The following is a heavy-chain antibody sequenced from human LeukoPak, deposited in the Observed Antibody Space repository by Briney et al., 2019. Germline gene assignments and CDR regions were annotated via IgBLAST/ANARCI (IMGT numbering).Heavy chain of an antibody. J-gene: IGHJ4*02. V-gene: IGHV3-7*01. D-gene: IGHD1/OR15-1a*01. CDR3: ARGRNNFRY. CDR1: AFTFINYW. CDR2: IKEDGSEK. Sequence: GGSLRLSCAASAFTFINYWMSWVRRAPGKGLEWVASIKEDGSEKYYVDSVKGRFTISRDNAKNSLYLQMNSLRAEDTAVYYCARGRNNFRYWGQGTLVIVSS.